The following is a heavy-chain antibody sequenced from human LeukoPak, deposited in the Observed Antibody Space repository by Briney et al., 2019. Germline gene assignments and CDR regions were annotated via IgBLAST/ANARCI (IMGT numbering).Heavy chain of an antibody. CDR1: GGSMNNYY. CDR3: ARHFGGWPFDY. D-gene: IGHD6-19*01. J-gene: IGHJ4*02. V-gene: IGHV4-4*07. CDR2: IYHSGST. Sequence: SETLSLTCTVSGGSMNNYYWSWIRQPAGKGLEWIGSIYHSGSTYYNPSLKSRVTISVDTSKNQFSLKLSSVTAADTAVYYCARHFGGWPFDYWGQGTLVTVSS.